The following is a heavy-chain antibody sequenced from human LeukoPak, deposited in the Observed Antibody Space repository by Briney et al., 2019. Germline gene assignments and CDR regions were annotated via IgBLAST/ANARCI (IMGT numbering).Heavy chain of an antibody. D-gene: IGHD2-21*01. CDR3: ASYPRSIPTPPFDY. Sequence: ASVKVSCKASGYTFTAQYMHWVRQAPGQGLEWMGWINPNNGDTKYAQSFLGRVTMTRDTSITTAYMELSSLRSDDTAVYFCASYPRSIPTPPFDYWGQGTLVTVTS. V-gene: IGHV1-2*02. CDR2: INPNNGDT. CDR1: GYTFTAQY. J-gene: IGHJ4*02.